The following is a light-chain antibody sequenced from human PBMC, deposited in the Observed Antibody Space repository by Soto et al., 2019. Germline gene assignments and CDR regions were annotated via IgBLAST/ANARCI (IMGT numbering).Light chain of an antibody. CDR1: QGISSY. CDR3: QQLNSYPLT. Sequence: EIQLTQSPSSLYASVGDRVTLTCRASQGISSYLAWYQQKPGKAPKLLIYAASTLQSGVPSRFSGSGSGTDFTLTIGSLQPEDVATYYCQQLNSYPLTFGRGTKVDIK. CDR2: AAS. V-gene: IGKV1-9*01. J-gene: IGKJ4*01.